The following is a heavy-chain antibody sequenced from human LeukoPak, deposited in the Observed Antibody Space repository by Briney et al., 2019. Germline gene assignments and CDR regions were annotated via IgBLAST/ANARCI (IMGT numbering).Heavy chain of an antibody. V-gene: IGHV4-4*07. CDR1: GGSISSYY. CDR3: ARDRKGYYYYYMDV. Sequence: PSETLSLTCTVSGGSISSYYWSWIRQPAGKGLEWIGRIYTSGSTNYNPSLKSRVTISVDTSKNQFSLKLSSVTAADTVVYYCARDRKGYYYYYMDVWGKGTTVTISS. CDR2: IYTSGST. J-gene: IGHJ6*03.